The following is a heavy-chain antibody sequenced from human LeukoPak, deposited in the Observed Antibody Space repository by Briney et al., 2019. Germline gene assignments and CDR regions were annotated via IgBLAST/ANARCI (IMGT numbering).Heavy chain of an antibody. CDR2: ISSSSSYI. Sequence: GGSLRLSCAASGFTSSSYNMNWVRQAPGKGLEWVSSISSSSSYIYYADSVKGRFTISRDNAKNSLYLQMNSLRAEDTAVYYCAGGKQREYQLPRGDYWGQGTLVTVSS. CDR3: AGGKQREYQLPRGDY. D-gene: IGHD2-2*01. J-gene: IGHJ4*02. CDR1: GFTSSSYN. V-gene: IGHV3-21*01.